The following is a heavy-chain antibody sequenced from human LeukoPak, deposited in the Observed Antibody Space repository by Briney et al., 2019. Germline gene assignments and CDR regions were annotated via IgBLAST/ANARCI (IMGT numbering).Heavy chain of an antibody. CDR3: ARGYCSGGSCYHFES. Sequence: ASVKVSCKASGYRFSDYYMHWVRQAPGQGLEWMGWVNSNSGGTHYAQKFEGRVSMTRDTSISTAYMELSRLKSDDTALYYCARGYCSGGSCYHFESEGQGTLVTVSS. D-gene: IGHD2-15*01. CDR2: VNSNSGGT. CDR1: GYRFSDYY. J-gene: IGHJ4*02. V-gene: IGHV1-2*02.